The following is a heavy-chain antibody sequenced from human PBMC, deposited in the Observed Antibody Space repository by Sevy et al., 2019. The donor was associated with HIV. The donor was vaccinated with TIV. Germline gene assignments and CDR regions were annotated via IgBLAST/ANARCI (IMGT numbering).Heavy chain of an antibody. CDR1: GFTFSSYA. V-gene: IGHV3-23*01. CDR2: ISGSGGSK. CDR3: AAPIIVVVPAAPTIDY. D-gene: IGHD2-2*01. J-gene: IGHJ4*02. Sequence: GGSLRLSCAASGFTFSSYAMSWVRQAPGKGLEWVSAISGSGGSKYYADSVKGRFTISRDNSKNTLYLQMNSLRAEDTAVYYCAAPIIVVVPAAPTIDYWGQGTLVTVSS.